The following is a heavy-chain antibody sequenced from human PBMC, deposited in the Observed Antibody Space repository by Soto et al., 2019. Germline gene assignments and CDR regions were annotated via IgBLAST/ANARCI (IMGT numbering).Heavy chain of an antibody. Sequence: RASVKVSCKASGYTFTSYTIHWVRQAPGQRLEWMVWINAGNGNTKYSQKFQARVTITRDTSASTTYMELTSLRSEDTAIYYCARVSSTSDAFDVWGQGTLVTVSS. CDR3: ARVSSTSDAFDV. V-gene: IGHV1-3*01. J-gene: IGHJ3*01. D-gene: IGHD2-2*01. CDR1: GYTFTSYT. CDR2: INAGNGNT.